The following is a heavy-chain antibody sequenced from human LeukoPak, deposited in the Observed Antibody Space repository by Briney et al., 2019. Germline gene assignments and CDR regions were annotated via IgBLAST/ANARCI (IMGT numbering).Heavy chain of an antibody. Sequence: SETLSLTCTVSGGSISNYYWSWIRQPPGKGLAWIGYIYYSGSTNYNPSLKSRVTISVDTSKNQFSLKLSSVTAADTAVYYCARDRSGWYGNYFDYWGQGTLVTVSS. CDR2: IYYSGST. D-gene: IGHD6-19*01. J-gene: IGHJ4*02. CDR3: ARDRSGWYGNYFDY. V-gene: IGHV4-59*01. CDR1: GGSISNYY.